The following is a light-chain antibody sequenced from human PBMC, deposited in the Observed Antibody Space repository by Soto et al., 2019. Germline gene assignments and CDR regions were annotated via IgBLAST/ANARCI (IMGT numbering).Light chain of an antibody. CDR2: RNN. Sequence: QSVPTQPPSASGTPGQRVTSSCSGSSSNIGSNYVYWYQQLPGTAPKLLIYRNNQRPSGVPDRFSGSKSGTSASLAISGLRSEDEADYYCAAWDDSLSGPVFGGETKLTVL. CDR1: SSNIGSNY. V-gene: IGLV1-47*01. J-gene: IGLJ2*01. CDR3: AAWDDSLSGPV.